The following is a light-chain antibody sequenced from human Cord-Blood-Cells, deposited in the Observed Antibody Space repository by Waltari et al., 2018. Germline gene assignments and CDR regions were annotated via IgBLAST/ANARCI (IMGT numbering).Light chain of an antibody. CDR2: EGS. Sequence: QSALTQPASVSGSPGQSITISCTGTSSYVGGYYLVSRYQQHPGKAPKLMIYEGSNRPSWVSNRFSGSKSGNTASLTISGLQAEDEADYYCCSYAGSSTVVFGGGTKLTVL. CDR3: CSYAGSSTVV. V-gene: IGLV2-23*01. CDR1: SSYVGGYYL. J-gene: IGLJ2*01.